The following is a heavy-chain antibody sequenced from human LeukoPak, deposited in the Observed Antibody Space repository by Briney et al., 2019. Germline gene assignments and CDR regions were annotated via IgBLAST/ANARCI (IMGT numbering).Heavy chain of an antibody. D-gene: IGHD3-22*01. CDR1: GGSFSGYY. CDR2: INHSGST. J-gene: IGHJ4*02. CDR3: ARGWSDYYDSSGGNFDY. V-gene: IGHV4-34*01. Sequence: SETLSLTCAVYGGSFSGYYWSWIRQPPGKGLEWIGEINHSGSTDYNPSLKSRVTISVDTSKNQFSLKLSSVTAADTAVYYCARGWSDYYDSSGGNFDYWGQGTLVTVSS.